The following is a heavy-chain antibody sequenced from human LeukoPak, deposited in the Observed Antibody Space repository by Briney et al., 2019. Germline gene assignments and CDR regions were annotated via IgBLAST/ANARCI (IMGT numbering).Heavy chain of an antibody. CDR2: ISGYTGNT. CDR1: GYTFTSNG. V-gene: IGHV1-18*01. Sequence: ASVKVSCKPSGYTFTSNGISWVRQAPGQGLEWMGWISGYTGNTNYAQKFQGRVTMTTDTFTDTAYMELRSLTSDDTAVYYCARDRGYCISTTCGYWGQGTLVTVSS. J-gene: IGHJ4*02. CDR3: ARDRGYCISTTCGY. D-gene: IGHD2-2*01.